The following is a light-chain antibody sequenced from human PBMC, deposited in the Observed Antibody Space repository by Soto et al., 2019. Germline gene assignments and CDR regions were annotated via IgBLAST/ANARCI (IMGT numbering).Light chain of an antibody. Sequence: DIQLTQSPSFLSASLGDRVTITCRASQGIGSYLAWYQQKPGKATRLLIYAASTLQSGVPSRFSGSGSDTEFTLTISSLQPEDFATYYCQQLNNYTLTFGGGTKVDIX. V-gene: IGKV1-9*01. J-gene: IGKJ4*01. CDR3: QQLNNYTLT. CDR1: QGIGSY. CDR2: AAS.